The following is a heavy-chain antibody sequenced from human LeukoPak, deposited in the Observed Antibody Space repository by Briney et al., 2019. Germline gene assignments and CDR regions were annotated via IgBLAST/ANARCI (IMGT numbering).Heavy chain of an antibody. D-gene: IGHD6-19*01. CDR2: IYSGGST. Sequence: PGGSLRLSCAASGFTVSSNYMSWVRQAPGKGLEWVSVIYSGGSTYYADSVKGRFTISRDNSKNMLYLQMNSLRAEDTAVYYCARDSQGYSSGWYRWFDPWGQGTLVTVSS. CDR3: ARDSQGYSSGWYRWFDP. V-gene: IGHV3-66*01. CDR1: GFTVSSNY. J-gene: IGHJ5*02.